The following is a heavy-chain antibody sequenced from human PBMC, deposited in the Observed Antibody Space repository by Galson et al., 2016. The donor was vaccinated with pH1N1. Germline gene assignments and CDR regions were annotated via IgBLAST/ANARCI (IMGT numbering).Heavy chain of an antibody. D-gene: IGHD3-9*01. Sequence: SLRLSCAASGFNFSNYWMQWVRQAPGKGLQWVANINQDGDKKYYVGSVEGRFTISRDNAKNSLYLQMKNLRDEDTAMYFCARRYFDYWGQGALVNVSS. CDR3: ARRYFDY. V-gene: IGHV3-7*01. CDR1: GFNFSNYW. J-gene: IGHJ4*02. CDR2: INQDGDKK.